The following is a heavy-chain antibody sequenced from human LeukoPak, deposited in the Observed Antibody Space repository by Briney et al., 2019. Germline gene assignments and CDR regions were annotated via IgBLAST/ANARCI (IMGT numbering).Heavy chain of an antibody. V-gene: IGHV3-30*03. CDR1: GFTFSSYG. D-gene: IGHD3-10*01. Sequence: GGSLRLSCVASGFTFSSYGMHWVRQAPGEGLEWVAVISDDGSKKYYVDSVKGRFTISRDNSKNTLYLQMNSLRAEDTAVYYCARTTMVRGVYFDYWGQGTLVTVSS. CDR2: ISDDGSKK. CDR3: ARTTMVRGVYFDY. J-gene: IGHJ4*02.